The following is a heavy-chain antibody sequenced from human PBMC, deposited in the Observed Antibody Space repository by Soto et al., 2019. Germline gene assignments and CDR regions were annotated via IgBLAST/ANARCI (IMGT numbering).Heavy chain of an antibody. CDR3: ARNGHPGITGTTSMPFDP. Sequence: GGSLRLSCAASGFTFSSYEMNWVRQAPGKGLEWVSYISSSGSTIYYADSVKGRFTISRDNAKNSLYLQMNSLRAEDTAVYYCARNGHPGITGTTSMPFDPWGQGTLVTVSS. D-gene: IGHD1-7*01. CDR1: GFTFSSYE. V-gene: IGHV3-48*03. CDR2: ISSSGSTI. J-gene: IGHJ5*02.